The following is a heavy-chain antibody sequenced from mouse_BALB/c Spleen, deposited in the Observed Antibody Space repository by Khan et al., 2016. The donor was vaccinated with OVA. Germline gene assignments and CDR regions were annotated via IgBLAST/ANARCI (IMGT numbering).Heavy chain of an antibody. CDR1: GYSITSNYA. D-gene: IGHD1-1*01. Sequence: EVQLQESGPGLVKPSQSLSLTCTVTGYSITSNYAWNWIRQFPGNKLEWMGYISYSGTISYNPSLKSRISITRDTSKNQFFLQLNPVTTEDTATYYCARGNYYWYAMDSWGQGTAVTVSS. J-gene: IGHJ4*01. CDR2: ISYSGTI. CDR3: ARGNYYWYAMDS. V-gene: IGHV3-2*02.